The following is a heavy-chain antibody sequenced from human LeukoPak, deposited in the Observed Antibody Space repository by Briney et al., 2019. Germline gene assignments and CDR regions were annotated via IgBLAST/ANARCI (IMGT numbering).Heavy chain of an antibody. Sequence: SETLSLTCAVSGYSISSGYYWSWIRQPPGKGLEWIGSIHHSGSTYYNPSLKSRVTISVDTSKNQFSLKLSSVTAADTAVYYCARHYYGSPLDYWGQGTLVTVSS. D-gene: IGHD3-10*01. V-gene: IGHV4-38-2*01. CDR1: GYSISSGYY. CDR2: IHHSGST. CDR3: ARHYYGSPLDY. J-gene: IGHJ4*02.